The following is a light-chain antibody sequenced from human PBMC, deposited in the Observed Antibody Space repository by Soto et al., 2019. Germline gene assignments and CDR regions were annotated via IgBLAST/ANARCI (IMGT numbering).Light chain of an antibody. J-gene: IGLJ1*01. CDR2: DRD. V-gene: IGLV2-23*01. CDR1: SSDFGSYDV. CDR3: CSFTSRRTHV. Sequence: QSALTQPASVSGSPGQSITISCTGTSSDFGSYDVVSWYQQHPGKVPKLIIYDRDKRPSGLSNRFSGSKSGNTASLRISGLQAEDEADYYCCSFTSRRTHVFGTGTKVTVL.